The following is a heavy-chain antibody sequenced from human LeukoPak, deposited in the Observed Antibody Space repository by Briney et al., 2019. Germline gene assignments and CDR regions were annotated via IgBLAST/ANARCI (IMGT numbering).Heavy chain of an antibody. CDR1: GFTFSSYS. J-gene: IGHJ6*03. D-gene: IGHD3-22*01. Sequence: GGSLRLSCAASGFTFSSYSMNWVRQAPGKGLEWVSSISSSSSYIYYADSVKGRFTISRDNAKNSLYLQMNSLRAEDTAVYYCARHPARYYYDSSGYYSGSGYMDVWGKGTTVTISS. CDR3: ARHPARYYYDSSGYYSGSGYMDV. CDR2: ISSSSSYI. V-gene: IGHV3-21*01.